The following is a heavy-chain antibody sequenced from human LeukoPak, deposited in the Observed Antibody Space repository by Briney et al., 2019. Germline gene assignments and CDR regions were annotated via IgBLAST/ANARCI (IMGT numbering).Heavy chain of an antibody. CDR2: ISSSSSYV. CDR3: ARSYSSSWGIDY. J-gene: IGHJ4*02. D-gene: IGHD6-13*01. V-gene: IGHV3-21*01. Sequence: GGSLRLSCAASGFTFSSYSMNWVRQAPGKGLEWVSSISSSSSYVYYADSVKGRFTISRDNAKNSLYLQMNSLRAEDTAVYYCARSYSSSWGIDYWGQGTLVTVSS. CDR1: GFTFSSYS.